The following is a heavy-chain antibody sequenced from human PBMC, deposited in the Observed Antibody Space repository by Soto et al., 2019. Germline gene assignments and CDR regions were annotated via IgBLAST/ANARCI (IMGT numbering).Heavy chain of an antibody. CDR2: IFYSGST. V-gene: IGHV4-59*01. Sequence: SETLSLTCTVSGGSISSFYLNWIRQPPGKGLEWIGYIFYSGSTNYTPSLTSRVTISVDTSKNQFSLKLSSVTAADTAVYYCARLDVHLFDYWGQGTLVTVSS. CDR1: GGSISSFY. J-gene: IGHJ4*02. CDR3: ARLDVHLFDY.